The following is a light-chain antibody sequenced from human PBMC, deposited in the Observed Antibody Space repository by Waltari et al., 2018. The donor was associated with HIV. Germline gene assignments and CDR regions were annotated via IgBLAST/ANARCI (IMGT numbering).Light chain of an antibody. V-gene: IGKV3-15*01. CDR1: QTVTSN. J-gene: IGKJ1*01. CDR3: QQYNNWPRT. Sequence: EVVMTQPPAPLPVSLGERATLSCRASQTVTSNLAWYQQRPGQAPRLLIYGASTRASGIPARFSVSGSGTEFTLTISSLQSEDFAVYFCQQYNNWPRTFGQGTKVEIK. CDR2: GAS.